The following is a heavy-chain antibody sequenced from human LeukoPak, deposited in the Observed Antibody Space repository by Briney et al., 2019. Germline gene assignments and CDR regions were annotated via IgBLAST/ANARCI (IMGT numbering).Heavy chain of an antibody. V-gene: IGHV3-20*04. CDR2: INWNGGST. CDR3: ARATRGGIWLGELSDYYYLDV. CDR1: GFTFDDYD. J-gene: IGHJ6*03. D-gene: IGHD3-10*01. Sequence: GGSLRLSCAPSGFTFDDYDVSWVRQAPGKGLEWVSGINWNGGSTGYADSVKGRFTISRDNAKNSLYLQMNSLRAEDTALYYCARATRGGIWLGELSDYYYLDVWGKGTTVTVSS.